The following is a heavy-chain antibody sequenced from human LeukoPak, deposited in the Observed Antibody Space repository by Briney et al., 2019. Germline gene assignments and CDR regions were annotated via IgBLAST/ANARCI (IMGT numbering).Heavy chain of an antibody. CDR3: ARDAGLYYDFWSGHPDY. V-gene: IGHV1-18*01. CDR1: GYTFTSYG. Sequence: ASVKVSCKASGYTFTSYGISWVRQAPGQGLEWMGWISAYNGNTNYAQKLQGRVTMTTDTSTRTAYMELRSLRSDDTDVYYCARDAGLYYDFWSGHPDYWGQGTLVTVSS. J-gene: IGHJ4*02. CDR2: ISAYNGNT. D-gene: IGHD3-3*01.